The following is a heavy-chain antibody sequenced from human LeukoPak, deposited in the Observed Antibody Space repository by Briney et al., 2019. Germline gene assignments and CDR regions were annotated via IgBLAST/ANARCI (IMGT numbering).Heavy chain of an antibody. D-gene: IGHD3-16*01. CDR3: ARGDLHYHDSTRRGFDI. CDR1: GFTFGTYN. Sequence: PGGSLRLSCAASGFTFGTYNMNWVRQAPGKGLEWVALISYDGSNKYYADSVKGRFTISRDNSKNTLYLQMNSLRAEDTAVYYCARGDLHYHDSTRRGFDIWGQGTMVTVSS. CDR2: ISYDGSNK. V-gene: IGHV3-30*03. J-gene: IGHJ3*02.